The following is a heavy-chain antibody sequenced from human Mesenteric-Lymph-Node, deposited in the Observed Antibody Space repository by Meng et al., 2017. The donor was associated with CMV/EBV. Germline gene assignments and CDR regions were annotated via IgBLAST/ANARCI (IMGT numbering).Heavy chain of an antibody. CDR1: GFTFNRYS. J-gene: IGHJ4*02. D-gene: IGHD5-12*01. CDR3: ARDPGVYNSGPSDY. Sequence: GESLKISCAASGFTFNRYSMNWVRQVPGKGLEWVSSISSRHGYIYYADSVKGRFTISRDNAKNSLYLQMNSLRAEDTAVYYCARDPGVYNSGPSDYWGQGTLVTVSS. V-gene: IGHV3-21*01. CDR2: ISSRHGYI.